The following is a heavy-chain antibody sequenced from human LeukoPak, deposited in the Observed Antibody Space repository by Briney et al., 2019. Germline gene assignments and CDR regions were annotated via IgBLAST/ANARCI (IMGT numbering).Heavy chain of an antibody. J-gene: IGHJ6*03. D-gene: IGHD6-19*01. CDR1: GFTFSSDA. V-gene: IGHV3-23*01. Sequence: GGSLRLSCAASGFTFSSDAMSWVRQAPGKGLEGVSAISHVGGRTYYADSVKGRFTIHRDNSKNTLYLQMNTLRSEDTATYYCAKGGWLGIFQNYYIDVWGKGTTVTVSS. CDR3: AKGGWLGIFQNYYIDV. CDR2: ISHVGGRT.